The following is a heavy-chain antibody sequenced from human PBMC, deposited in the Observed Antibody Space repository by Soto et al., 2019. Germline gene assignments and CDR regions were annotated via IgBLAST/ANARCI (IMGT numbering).Heavy chain of an antibody. CDR1: GGSISSYY. V-gene: IGHV4-59*01. CDR2: IYYSGST. Sequence: ETLSLTCTVSGGSISSYYWSWIRQPPGKGLEWIGYIYYSGSTNYNPSLKSRVTISVDTSKNQFSLKLSSVTAADTAVYYCARDGRRAYSSSWYDYYYGMDVWGQGTTVTSP. CDR3: ARDGRRAYSSSWYDYYYGMDV. D-gene: IGHD6-13*01. J-gene: IGHJ6*02.